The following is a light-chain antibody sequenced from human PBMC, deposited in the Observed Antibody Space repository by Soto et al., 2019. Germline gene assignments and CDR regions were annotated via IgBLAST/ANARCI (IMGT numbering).Light chain of an antibody. Sequence: DILMTQSPSSVSASVGDRVTITCRASQGVSNWLAWYQQKPGKAPKLLIYAASTLRSGVPSRFRGSGSGTDFTFTISSLQPEDFATYYCQQANSFPYTFGQGTKLEIK. CDR1: QGVSNW. CDR2: AAS. J-gene: IGKJ2*01. V-gene: IGKV1-12*01. CDR3: QQANSFPYT.